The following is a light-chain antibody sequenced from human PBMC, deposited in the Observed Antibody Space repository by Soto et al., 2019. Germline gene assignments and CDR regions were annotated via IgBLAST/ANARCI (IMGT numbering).Light chain of an antibody. Sequence: EMVLTQSPDTLSLSPGERATLSCRASQSIRSERLAWYQQKPGQAPRLVIFDASNRASGMPERFSGSGSGADYTLTISRLEPEDFAVYYCQQYGSSGTFGQGTKVDIK. J-gene: IGKJ1*01. CDR2: DAS. CDR1: QSIRSER. CDR3: QQYGSSGT. V-gene: IGKV3-20*01.